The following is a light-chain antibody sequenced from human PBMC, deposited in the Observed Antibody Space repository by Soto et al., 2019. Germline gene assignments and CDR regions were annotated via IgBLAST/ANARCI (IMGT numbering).Light chain of an antibody. V-gene: IGKV3-20*01. CDR1: QSVSNDF. CDR2: GAS. CDR3: QQYGSSPTWT. Sequence: EIVLTQSPGILSLSPGERATLSCRASQSVSNDFLAWYQQKPGQAPRLLIYGASTRATGIPDRFSGSGSGTDFTLTISSLEFGDSAVYYCQQYGSSPTWTFGQGTKVDI. J-gene: IGKJ1*01.